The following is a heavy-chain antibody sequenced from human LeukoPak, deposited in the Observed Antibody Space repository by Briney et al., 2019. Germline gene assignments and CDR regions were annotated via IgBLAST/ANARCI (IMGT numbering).Heavy chain of an antibody. V-gene: IGHV1-18*01. J-gene: IGHJ3*02. CDR2: ISAYNGNT. CDR1: GYTFTSYG. Sequence: ASVKVSCKASGYTFTSYGISWVRQAPGQGLEWMGWISAYNGNTNYAQKLQGRVTMTTDTSTSTAYMELRSLRSDDTAVYYCARDRSCSSTSCYFDAFDIWGQGTMVTVSS. CDR3: ARDRSCSSTSCYFDAFDI. D-gene: IGHD2-2*01.